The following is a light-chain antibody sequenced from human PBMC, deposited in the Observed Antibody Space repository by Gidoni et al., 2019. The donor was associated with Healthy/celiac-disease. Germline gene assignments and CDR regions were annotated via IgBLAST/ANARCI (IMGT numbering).Light chain of an antibody. CDR1: QSISSY. Sequence: IQMTQSPSSLSASVGDRVTITCRASQSISSYLNWYQQKPGKAPKLLIYAASSLQSGVPSRLSGSGSGTDFTLTISSLQPEDFATYYCQQSYSTPAFGGXTKVEIK. CDR2: AAS. V-gene: IGKV1-39*01. J-gene: IGKJ4*01. CDR3: QQSYSTPA.